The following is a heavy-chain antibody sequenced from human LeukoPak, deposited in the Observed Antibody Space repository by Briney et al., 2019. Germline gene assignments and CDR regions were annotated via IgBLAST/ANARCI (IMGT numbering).Heavy chain of an antibody. J-gene: IGHJ4*02. CDR1: GGSISSNSYY. V-gene: IGHV4-39*01. Sequence: SETLSLTCSVSGGSISSNSYYWGWIRQPPGKGLEWIGSMYYGGNTYYSPSLKSRVTISVDMSKNHFSLKLSSVTAADTAVYYCARHGSLFITSLDYWGQGTLVTVSS. CDR2: MYYGGNT. CDR3: ARHGSLFITSLDY. D-gene: IGHD3-22*01.